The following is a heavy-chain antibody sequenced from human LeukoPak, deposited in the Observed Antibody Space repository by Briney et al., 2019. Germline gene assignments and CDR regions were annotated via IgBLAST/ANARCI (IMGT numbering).Heavy chain of an antibody. J-gene: IGHJ4*02. D-gene: IGHD2-2*01. V-gene: IGHV5-51*01. Sequence: GVSLKISCKGSGYSFTNYWIGWVRQMPGKGLEWMGIIYPGDSDTTYSPSFQGQVTISADKSISTAYLQWSSLKASDTAMYYCARHFCSSTTRCSIDYWGRGTLVTVSS. CDR1: GYSFTNYW. CDR2: IYPGDSDT. CDR3: ARHFCSSTTRCSIDY.